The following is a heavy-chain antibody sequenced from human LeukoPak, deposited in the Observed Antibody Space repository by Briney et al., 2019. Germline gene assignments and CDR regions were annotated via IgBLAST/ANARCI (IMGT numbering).Heavy chain of an antibody. CDR3: ARGYNWGSPTRNFYYLDV. Sequence: PSETLSLTCAVYGGSFSGYYWSWLRQPPGKGLEWIGEINHSGSTNYNPSLTSRVTISVDTSKNQFSLKLSSVTAADTAVYYCARGYNWGSPTRNFYYLDVWGKGTTVTVSS. D-gene: IGHD7-27*01. CDR1: GGSFSGYY. CDR2: INHSGST. V-gene: IGHV4-34*01. J-gene: IGHJ6*03.